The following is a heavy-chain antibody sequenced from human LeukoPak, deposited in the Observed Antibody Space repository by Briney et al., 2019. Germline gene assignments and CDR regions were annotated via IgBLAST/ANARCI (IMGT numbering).Heavy chain of an antibody. CDR3: ARVVAGYGSPYFDY. Sequence: SETLSLTCTVSGGSISSSSYYWGWIRQPPGKGLEWIGSIYYSGSTYYNPSLKSRVTISVDTSKNQFSLKLSSVTAADTAVYYCARVVAGYGSPYFDYWGQGTLVTVSS. CDR1: GGSISSSSYY. V-gene: IGHV4-39*07. CDR2: IYYSGST. D-gene: IGHD3-10*01. J-gene: IGHJ4*02.